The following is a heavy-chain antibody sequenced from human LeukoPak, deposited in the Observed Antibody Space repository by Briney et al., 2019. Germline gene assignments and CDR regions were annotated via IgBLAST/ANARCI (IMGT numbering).Heavy chain of an antibody. Sequence: GGSLRLSCAASGFTFSSYSMNWVRQAPGKGLEWVAVISSDGSNKYYADSVKGRFTISRDNSKNTLYLEMNSLRTEDTAIYYCARDWGYASGTYLTYWGQGTLVTVSS. CDR2: ISSDGSNK. D-gene: IGHD3-10*01. CDR1: GFTFSSYS. J-gene: IGHJ4*02. V-gene: IGHV3-30*03. CDR3: ARDWGYASGTYLTY.